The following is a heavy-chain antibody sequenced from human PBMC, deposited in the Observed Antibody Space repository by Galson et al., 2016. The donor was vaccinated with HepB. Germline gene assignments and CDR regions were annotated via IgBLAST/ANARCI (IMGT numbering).Heavy chain of an antibody. V-gene: IGHV3-30-3*01. Sequence: SLRLSCAASGFTFSSHAMHWVRQAPGKGLEWVAVITYDGSNTYYADAVQGRFTISRDNSKNTLYLQMNSLRAEDTAVYYCARVRTPNSYGSGNYYYYYAMDVWGQGTTVTVSS. D-gene: IGHD3-10*01. CDR1: GFTFSSHA. CDR2: ITYDGSNT. CDR3: ARVRTPNSYGSGNYYYYYAMDV. J-gene: IGHJ6*02.